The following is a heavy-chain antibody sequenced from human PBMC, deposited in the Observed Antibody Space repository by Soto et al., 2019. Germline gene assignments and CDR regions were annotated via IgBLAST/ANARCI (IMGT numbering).Heavy chain of an antibody. CDR1: GGTFSSYA. CDR3: ARDRGYADYGMDV. D-gene: IGHD2-8*01. J-gene: IGHJ6*02. V-gene: IGHV1-69*13. Sequence: SVKVSCKASGGTFSSYAISWVRQAPGQGLEWMGGITPIFGTANYAQKFQGRVTITADESTSTAYMELSSLRSEDTAVYYCARDRGYADYGMDVWGQGTTVTVSS. CDR2: ITPIFGTA.